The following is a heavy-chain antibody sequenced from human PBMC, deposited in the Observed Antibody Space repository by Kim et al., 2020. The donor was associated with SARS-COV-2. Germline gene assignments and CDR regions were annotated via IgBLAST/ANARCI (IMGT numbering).Heavy chain of an antibody. Sequence: SETLSLTCTVSGGSISSYYWSWIRQPPGKGLEWIGYIYYSGSTNYNPSLKSRVTISVDTSKNQFSLKLSSVTAADTAVYYCARESKIRTGTTPYYYYGMDVWGQGTTVTVSS. V-gene: IGHV4-59*01. CDR3: ARESKIRTGTTPYYYYGMDV. D-gene: IGHD1-1*01. CDR1: GGSISSYY. CDR2: IYYSGST. J-gene: IGHJ6*02.